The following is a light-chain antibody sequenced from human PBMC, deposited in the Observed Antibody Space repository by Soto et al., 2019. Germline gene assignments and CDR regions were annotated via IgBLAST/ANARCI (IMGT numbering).Light chain of an antibody. CDR2: AAS. CDR3: QQVDSYPRT. CDR1: RGISSY. V-gene: IGKV1-9*01. J-gene: IGKJ1*01. Sequence: DIQLTQSPSFLSASVGDRVTITCRASRGISSYLAWYQQKPGKAPKLLIYAASSLQTGVPSRFSGSGSGTDFSLTISSLHPEDVATYYCQQVDSYPRTFGQGTKVDIK.